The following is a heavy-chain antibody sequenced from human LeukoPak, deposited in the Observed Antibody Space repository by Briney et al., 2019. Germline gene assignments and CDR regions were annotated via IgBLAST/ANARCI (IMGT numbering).Heavy chain of an antibody. V-gene: IGHV4-39*07. CDR2: IYYNGDT. D-gene: IGHD4-23*01. CDR1: GASISNRLYY. J-gene: IGHJ4*02. Sequence: SETLSLTCTVSGASISNRLYYWAWIRQSPGKGLEWIGSIYYNGDTYYNPSLKSRVTISFDTSASQVSLKLSSVTAADTALYYCASRPNYGGNSGSFDYWGPGTLVTVSS. CDR3: ASRPNYGGNSGSFDY.